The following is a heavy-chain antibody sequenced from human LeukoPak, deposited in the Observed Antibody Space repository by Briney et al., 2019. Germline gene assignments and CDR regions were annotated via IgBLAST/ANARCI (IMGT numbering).Heavy chain of an antibody. CDR2: ISGSGGST. V-gene: IGHV3-23*01. J-gene: IGHJ4*02. D-gene: IGHD3-16*02. CDR3: AKDGVRVTFLSPRDYIWGSYRLGYFDY. Sequence: GGSLRLSCAASGFTFSSYAMSWVRQAPGKGLEWVSAISGSGGSTYYADSVKGRFTISRDNSENTLYLQMNSLRAEDTAVYYCAKDGVRVTFLSPRDYIWGSYRLGYFDYWGQGTLVTVSS. CDR1: GFTFSSYA.